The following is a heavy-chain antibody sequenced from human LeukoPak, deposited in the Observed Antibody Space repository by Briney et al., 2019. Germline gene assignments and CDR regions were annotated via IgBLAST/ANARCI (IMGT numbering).Heavy chain of an antibody. D-gene: IGHD6-13*01. Sequence: GASVKVSCKAPGYTFTSYGISWVRQAPGQGLEWMGWISAYNGNTNYAQKLQGRVTMTTDTSTSTAYMELRSLRSDDTAVYYCARDPGSIAAAGRWFDPWGQGTLVTVSS. V-gene: IGHV1-18*01. CDR2: ISAYNGNT. CDR1: GYTFTSYG. J-gene: IGHJ5*02. CDR3: ARDPGSIAAAGRWFDP.